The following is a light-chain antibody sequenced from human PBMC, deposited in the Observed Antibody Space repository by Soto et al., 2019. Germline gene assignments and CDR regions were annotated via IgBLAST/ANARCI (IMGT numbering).Light chain of an antibody. CDR3: GSWDSSMSAYV. J-gene: IGLJ1*01. CDR1: SSNIGGNS. V-gene: IGLV1-51*01. Sequence: QSVLTQPPSVSAAPGQRVTISCSGSSSNIGGNSVSWYQQLPGTAPKLLIYDDDKRPSGIPDRFSGSKSGTSATLGITGFQTGDEAVYYCGSWDSSMSAYVSATGTKVTVL. CDR2: DDD.